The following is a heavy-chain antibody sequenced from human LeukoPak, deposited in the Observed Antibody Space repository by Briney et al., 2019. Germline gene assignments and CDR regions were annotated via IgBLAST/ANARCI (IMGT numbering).Heavy chain of an antibody. D-gene: IGHD4-17*01. CDR1: GGSISNTLYY. CDR2: IYYSGST. J-gene: IGHJ6*03. V-gene: IGHV4-39*01. Sequence: SETLSLTCTVSGGSISNTLYYWGWIRQPPGKGLEWIGSIYYSGSTYYNPSLKSRVTIFVDTSKNQFSLNLSSVTAADTAVYYCARRTTVTGYYYYYYMDVWGKGTTVTVSS. CDR3: ARRTTVTGYYYYYYMDV.